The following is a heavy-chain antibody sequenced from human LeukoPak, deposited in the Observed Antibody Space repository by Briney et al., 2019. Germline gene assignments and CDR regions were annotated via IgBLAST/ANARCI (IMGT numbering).Heavy chain of an antibody. CDR3: ARMGIVGATDWFDP. J-gene: IGHJ5*02. CDR2: IYYSGST. V-gene: IGHV4-39*01. CDR1: GVSISSSSYY. Sequence: SETLSLTCTVSGVSISSSSYYWGWIRRPPGKGLEWIGSIYYSGSTYYNPSLKSRVTISVDTSKIQFSLKLSSVTAADTAVYYCARMGIVGATDWFDPWGQGTLVTVSS. D-gene: IGHD1-26*01.